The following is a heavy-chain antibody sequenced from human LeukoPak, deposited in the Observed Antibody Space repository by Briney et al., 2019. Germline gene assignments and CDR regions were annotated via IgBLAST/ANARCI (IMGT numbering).Heavy chain of an antibody. CDR3: ARTAYYGDLLFDY. V-gene: IGHV3-48*03. CDR2: IDSGRGSST. D-gene: IGHD4-17*01. CDR1: GFTFRSYE. Sequence: GGSLRLSCAASGFTFRSYEMNWVRQAPGKGLEWVSYIDSGRGSSTNYADSVKGRFTISRDNAKNSLYLQMNSLRVEDTAIYYCARTAYYGDLLFDYWGQGTLVTVSS. J-gene: IGHJ4*02.